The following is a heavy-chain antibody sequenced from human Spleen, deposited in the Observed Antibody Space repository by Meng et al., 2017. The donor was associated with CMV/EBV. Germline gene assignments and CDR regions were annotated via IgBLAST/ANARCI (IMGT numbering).Heavy chain of an antibody. J-gene: IGHJ4*02. D-gene: IGHD2-15*01. CDR3: ARSGLLRFHYFDY. CDR2: MFYGGST. CDR1: GGSISDYY. Sequence: SETLSLTCTVSGGSISDYYWSWIRQSPGKGLEWIGYMFYGGSTNYNPSLKSRATISVDASKRQSSLRLNSVAAADTAVYYCARSGLLRFHYFDYWGQGALVTVSS. V-gene: IGHV4-59*01.